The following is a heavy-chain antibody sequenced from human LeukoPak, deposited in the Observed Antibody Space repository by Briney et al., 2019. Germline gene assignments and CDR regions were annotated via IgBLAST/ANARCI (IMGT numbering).Heavy chain of an antibody. CDR2: IYYSGST. CDR3: ARSTWLLDK. CDR1: GGSISSGSYY. D-gene: IGHD3-22*01. J-gene: IGHJ4*02. Sequence: PSETLSLTCTVSGGSISSGSYYWSWIRQPPGKGLEWIGYIYYSGSTNYNPSLKGRVTISLDTSKNQFSLKLSSVTAADTAVYYCARSTWLLDKWGQGTLVTVSS. V-gene: IGHV4-61*01.